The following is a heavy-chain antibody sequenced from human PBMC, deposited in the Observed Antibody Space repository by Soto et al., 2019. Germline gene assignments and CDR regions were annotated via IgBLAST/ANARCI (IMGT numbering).Heavy chain of an antibody. CDR2: ISYDGSNK. Sequence: QVQLVESGGGVVQPGRSLRLSCAASGFTFSSYDMHWVRQAPGKGLEWVAVISYDGSNKYYADSVKGRFTISRDNSKNTLYLQMNSLRAEDTAVYYCARGLGYCSGGSCYYYGMDVWGQGTTVTVSS. J-gene: IGHJ6*02. CDR1: GFTFSSYD. V-gene: IGHV3-30-3*01. CDR3: ARGLGYCSGGSCYYYGMDV. D-gene: IGHD2-15*01.